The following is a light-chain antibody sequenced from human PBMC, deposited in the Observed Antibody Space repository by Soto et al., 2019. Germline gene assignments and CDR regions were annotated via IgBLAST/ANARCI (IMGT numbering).Light chain of an antibody. CDR2: QTS. V-gene: IGKV3-11*01. CDR1: QYIITR. Sequence: EIVLTQSPATLSSFPGDRVTLSSRASQYIITRLAWYQHRPRQAPRLLIYQTSIGAAGIPARFSASGTGTDFTLSIRDVQPEDFAVYYCHQRQSWPRTFGQGTKVDIK. CDR3: HQRQSWPRT. J-gene: IGKJ1*01.